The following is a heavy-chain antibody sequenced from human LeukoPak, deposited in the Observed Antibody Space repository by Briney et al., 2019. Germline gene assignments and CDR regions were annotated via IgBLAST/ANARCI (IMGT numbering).Heavy chain of an antibody. V-gene: IGHV3-7*01. D-gene: IGHD6-19*01. J-gene: IGHJ4*02. CDR2: IKQDGSEK. CDR3: ARDFRYSSGRYYFDY. CDR1: GFTFSSYW. Sequence: GGSLRLSCAASGFTFSSYWMSWVRLAPGKGLEWVANIKQDGSEKYYVDSVKGRFTISRDNAKNSLYLQMNSLRAEDTAVYYCARDFRYSSGRYYFDYWGQGTLVTVSS.